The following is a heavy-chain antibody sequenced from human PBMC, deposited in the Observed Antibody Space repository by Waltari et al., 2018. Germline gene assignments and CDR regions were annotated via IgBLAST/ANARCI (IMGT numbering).Heavy chain of an antibody. D-gene: IGHD3-10*01. J-gene: IGHJ6*03. CDR3: TRGMVRARDYYYYYMDV. Sequence: EVQLVESGGGLVQPGRSLRLSCTASGFTFGDYAMSWFRQAPGKGLEWLVFIRSNAYVGTTEYAAFVKGRFTISRDDSKSIAYLQMNSLKTEDTAVYYCTRGMVRARDYYYYYMDVWGKGTTVTISS. V-gene: IGHV3-49*03. CDR2: IRSNAYVGTT. CDR1: GFTFGDYA.